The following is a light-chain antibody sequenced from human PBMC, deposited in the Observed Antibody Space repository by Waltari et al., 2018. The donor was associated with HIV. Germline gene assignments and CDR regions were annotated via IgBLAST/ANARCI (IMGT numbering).Light chain of an antibody. V-gene: IGKV1-5*03. CDR2: KAS. CDR1: QSISNW. J-gene: IGKJ1*01. Sequence: DIQMTQSPSTLSASVGDRVTITCRASQSISNWLAWYQQKQGKAPKLLIYKASSLESGVPSRFSGSGSGTEYTLTISSLQPDDFATYYCQEYSGYFRTFGQGTKVEIK. CDR3: QEYSGYFRT.